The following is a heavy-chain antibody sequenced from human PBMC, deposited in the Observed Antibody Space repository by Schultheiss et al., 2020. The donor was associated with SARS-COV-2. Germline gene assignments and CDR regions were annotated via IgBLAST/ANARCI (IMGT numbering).Heavy chain of an antibody. Sequence: GGSLRLSCAASGFTFSSYAMHWVRQAPGKGLEWVAMIGHDGNFYSHADSSKGRFTISRDNSQNTLYLQMNSLRAEDTAVYYCARPRYSSGWDDAFDNWGQGAMGTVAS. V-gene: IGHV3-30*07. CDR3: ARPRYSSGWDDAFDN. CDR1: GFTFSSYA. D-gene: IGHD6-19*01. CDR2: IGHDGNFY. J-gene: IGHJ3*02.